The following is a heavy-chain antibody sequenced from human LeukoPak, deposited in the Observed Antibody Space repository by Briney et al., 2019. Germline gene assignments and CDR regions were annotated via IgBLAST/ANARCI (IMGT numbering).Heavy chain of an antibody. CDR3: ARVGFYGGKPNRVDY. V-gene: IGHV3-23*01. Sequence: PGGSLRLSCAASGFTFSSYAMSWVRQAPGKGLEWVSAISGSGGSTYYADSVKGRFTISRDNSKNTLYLQMNSLRAEDTAVYYCARVGFYGGKPNRVDYWGQGTLVTVSS. D-gene: IGHD4-23*01. J-gene: IGHJ4*02. CDR2: ISGSGGST. CDR1: GFTFSSYA.